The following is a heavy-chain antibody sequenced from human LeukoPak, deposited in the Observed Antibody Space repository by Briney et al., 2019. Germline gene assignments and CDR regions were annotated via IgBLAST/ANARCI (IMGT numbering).Heavy chain of an antibody. CDR2: ISYDGSNK. CDR3: AKRGSRDDNWYFDL. J-gene: IGHJ2*01. CDR1: GFIFSSYG. D-gene: IGHD3-10*01. Sequence: GRSLRLSCAASGFIFSSYGMHWVRQAPGKGLEWVAVISYDGSNKFSADYVKGRFTISRDNSKNTLYLQMNSLRAEDTAVYYCAKRGSRDDNWYFDLWGRGTLVTVSS. V-gene: IGHV3-30*18.